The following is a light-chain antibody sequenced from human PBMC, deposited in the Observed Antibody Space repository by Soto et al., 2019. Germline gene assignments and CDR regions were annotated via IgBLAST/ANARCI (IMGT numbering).Light chain of an antibody. CDR3: QQANSFPLT. V-gene: IGKV1-39*01. CDR2: AAS. CDR1: QSISNH. Sequence: DIQLTQSPSSLSPSVEDRVIMTCRASQSISNHLNWYQQKQGKAPKLLIFAASSLQSGVPSRFSGSGYGTDFNLTISSLQTEDFATYYCQQANSFPLTFGGGTKVDIK. J-gene: IGKJ4*01.